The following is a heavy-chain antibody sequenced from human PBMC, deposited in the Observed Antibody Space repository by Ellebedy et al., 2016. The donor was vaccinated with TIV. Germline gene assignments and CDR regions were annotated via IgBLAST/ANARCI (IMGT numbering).Heavy chain of an antibody. V-gene: IGHV3-48*02. D-gene: IGHD2-8*02. J-gene: IGHJ3*02. CDR1: GFTFSSFS. CDR3: VRDLHWSFDI. Sequence: GESLKISCSASGFTFSSFSMNWVRQAPGTGLEWVSYIPRDSDAMSYADSVKGRFTISRDNAKNSLYLQMNSLRDADTAVYYCVRDLHWSFDIWGQGTVVTVSS. CDR2: IPRDSDAM.